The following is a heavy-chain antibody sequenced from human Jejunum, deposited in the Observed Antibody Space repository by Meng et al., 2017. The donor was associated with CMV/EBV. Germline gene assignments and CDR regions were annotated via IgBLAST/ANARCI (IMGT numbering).Heavy chain of an antibody. J-gene: IGHJ4*02. D-gene: IGHD3-9*01. CDR2: ISNSGSTI. CDR3: ASVAANYDLLTGCSHASYYFDY. Sequence: WVRKAPEKGLEWVAHISNSGSTIYYADSMKSTFNNSTDNTKESMYLQMHSLNVADTAVYYCASVAANYDLLTGCSHASYYFDYWGQGTLVTVSS. V-gene: IGHV3-48*03.